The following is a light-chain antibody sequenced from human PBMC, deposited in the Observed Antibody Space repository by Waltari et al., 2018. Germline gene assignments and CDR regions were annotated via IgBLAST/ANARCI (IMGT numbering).Light chain of an antibody. J-gene: IGLJ1*01. Sequence: SYVLTQPPSVSVAPGETARLTCWGNNIERKSVHWYRQRPGQAPVLVISYDSDRPSGIPDRLSGSNSGNTATLTISRVEAGDEADYYCQVWDANTDPGVFGTGTEVTVL. CDR2: YDS. CDR3: QVWDANTDPGV. CDR1: NIERKS. V-gene: IGLV3-21*01.